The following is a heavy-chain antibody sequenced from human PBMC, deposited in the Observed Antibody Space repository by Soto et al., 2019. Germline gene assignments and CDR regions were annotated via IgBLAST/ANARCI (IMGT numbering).Heavy chain of an antibody. CDR1: GFTFSNAW. Sequence: GGSLRLSCAASGFTFSNAWMSWVRQAPGKGLEWVGRIKSKTDGGTTDYAAPVKGRFTISRDDSKNTLYLQMNSLKTEDTAVYYCTTESGYGSGSYADYYYYYMDVWGKGTTVTVSS. J-gene: IGHJ6*03. CDR3: TTESGYGSGSYADYYYYYMDV. CDR2: IKSKTDGGTT. D-gene: IGHD3-10*01. V-gene: IGHV3-15*01.